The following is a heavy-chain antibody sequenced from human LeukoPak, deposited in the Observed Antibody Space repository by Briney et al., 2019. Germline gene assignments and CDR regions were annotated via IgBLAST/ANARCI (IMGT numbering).Heavy chain of an antibody. CDR1: GGSISSSSYY. J-gene: IGHJ4*02. V-gene: IGHV4-39*07. Sequence: SETLSLTCTVSGGSISSSSYYWGWLRQPPGKGLEWIGTISYSGSTYYNPSLKSRVTISVDTSKNQFSLKLSSVTAADTAVYYCAKWNTGSYFDYWGQGTLVTVSS. D-gene: IGHD1-26*01. CDR3: AKWNTGSYFDY. CDR2: ISYSGST.